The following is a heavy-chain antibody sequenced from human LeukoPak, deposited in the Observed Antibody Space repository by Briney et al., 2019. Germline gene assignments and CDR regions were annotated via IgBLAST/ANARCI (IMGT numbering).Heavy chain of an antibody. CDR3: ARELRGGIRFDY. CDR2: INPNSGGT. CDR1: GYPFTGYY. Sequence: ASVKVSCKASGYPFTGYYMHWVRQAPGQGLEWMGWINPNSGGTNYAQKFQGRVTMTRDTSISTAYMELRRLRSDDTAVYYCARELRGGIRFDYWGQGTLVTVSS. J-gene: IGHJ4*02. D-gene: IGHD2-15*01. V-gene: IGHV1-2*02.